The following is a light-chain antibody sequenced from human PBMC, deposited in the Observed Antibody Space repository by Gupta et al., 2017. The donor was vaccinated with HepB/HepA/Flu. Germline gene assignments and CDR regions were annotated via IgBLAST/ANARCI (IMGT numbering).Light chain of an antibody. Sequence: DIVMTQSPLSLPVTPGEPASISCRSSQSLLHSNGYNYLDWYLQKPGQSPQLLIYLGSYRASGVPDRFSGSGSGTDFTLKISRVKAEDVGVYYCMQALQTPLTFGGGTNVEIK. CDR1: QSLLHSNGYNY. CDR2: LGS. CDR3: MQALQTPLT. J-gene: IGKJ4*01. V-gene: IGKV2-28*01.